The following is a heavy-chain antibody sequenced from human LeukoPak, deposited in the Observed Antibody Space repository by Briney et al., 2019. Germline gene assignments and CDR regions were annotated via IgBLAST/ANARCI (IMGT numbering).Heavy chain of an antibody. D-gene: IGHD3-10*01. CDR1: GYTFTSYY. V-gene: IGHV1-46*01. CDR2: INPSGGST. CDR3: ARGPIPLSDTGYFDY. J-gene: IGHJ4*02. Sequence: ASVKVSCKASGYTFTSYYMHWVRQAPGQGLEWMGIINPSGGSTSYAQKFQGRVTMTRDMSTSTVYMELSSLRSEDTAVYYCARGPIPLSDTGYFDYWGQGTLVTVSS.